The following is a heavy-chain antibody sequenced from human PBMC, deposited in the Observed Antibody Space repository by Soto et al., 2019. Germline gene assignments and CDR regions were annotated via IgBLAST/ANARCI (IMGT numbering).Heavy chain of an antibody. Sequence: GGSLRLSCSASGFTFRSYAIHWVRQAPGKGLEYVSALSGDGRSTYYADSVKGRFTVFRDNSKNTLFLQMSSLRVEDAAVYYCVKGNWAYSYNNWFDPWGQGTLVTVSS. CDR3: VKGNWAYSYNNWFDP. CDR2: LSGDGRST. D-gene: IGHD5-18*01. CDR1: GFTFRSYA. V-gene: IGHV3-64D*06. J-gene: IGHJ5*02.